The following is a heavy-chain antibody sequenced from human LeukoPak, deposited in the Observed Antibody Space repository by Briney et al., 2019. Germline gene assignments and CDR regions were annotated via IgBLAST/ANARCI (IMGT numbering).Heavy chain of an antibody. V-gene: IGHV3-11*04. D-gene: IGHD3-10*01. CDR2: ISSSDSTI. CDR3: ARLLMVRGVISHMDV. Sequence: PGGSLRLSCAASGFTFSDYYMSWIRQAPGKGLEWVSYISSSDSTIYSADSVKGRFTISRDNAKNSLYLQMNSLRAEDTAVYYCARLLMVRGVISHMDVWGEGTTVTVSS. J-gene: IGHJ6*03. CDR1: GFTFSDYY.